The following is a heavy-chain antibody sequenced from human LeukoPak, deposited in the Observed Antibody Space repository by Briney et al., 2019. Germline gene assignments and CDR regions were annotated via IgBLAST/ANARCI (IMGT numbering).Heavy chain of an antibody. CDR2: IYHSGST. V-gene: IGHV4-38-2*02. D-gene: IGHD3-3*01. CDR1: GGSISSGYY. CDR3: ARHLAIFGVVANYFDY. Sequence: IPSETLSLTCTVSGGSISSGYYWGWIRQPPGKGLEWIGSIYHSGSTYYNPSLKSRVTISVDTSKNQFSLKLSSVTAADTAVYYCARHLAIFGVVANYFDYWGQGTLVTVSS. J-gene: IGHJ4*02.